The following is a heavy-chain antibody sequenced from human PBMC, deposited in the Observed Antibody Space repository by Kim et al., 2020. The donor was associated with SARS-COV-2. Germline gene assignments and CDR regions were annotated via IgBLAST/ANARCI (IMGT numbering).Heavy chain of an antibody. V-gene: IGHV3-74*01. CDR1: GFTFSSYK. D-gene: IGHD3-16*01. J-gene: IGHJ5*02. Sequence: GGSLRLSCVASGFTFSSYKMHWVRHAPGKGLVWVSRIIDHDGSRSYADSVKGRFTVSRDNAKNTLYLQMNSLRGEDTALYYCARDRGNDGHDWGLDLWGQGTPVTVSS. CDR2: IIDHDGSR. CDR3: ARDRGNDGHDWGLDL.